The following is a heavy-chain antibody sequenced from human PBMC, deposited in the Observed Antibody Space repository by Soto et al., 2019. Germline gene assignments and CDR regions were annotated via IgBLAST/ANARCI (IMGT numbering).Heavy chain of an antibody. Sequence: ASETLSLTCAVSGYSISSGYYWGWIRQPPGKGLEWIGSIYHSGSTYYNPSLKSRVTISVDTSKNQFSLKLSSVTAADTAVYYCARAGRDYDFWSGYLGGEENHYYFDYWGQGTLVTVSS. D-gene: IGHD3-3*01. CDR3: ARAGRDYDFWSGYLGGEENHYYFDY. CDR1: GYSISSGYY. J-gene: IGHJ4*02. V-gene: IGHV4-38-2*01. CDR2: IYHSGST.